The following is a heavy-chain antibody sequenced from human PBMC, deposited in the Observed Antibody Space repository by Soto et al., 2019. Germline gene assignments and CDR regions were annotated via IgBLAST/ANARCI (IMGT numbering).Heavy chain of an antibody. J-gene: IGHJ6*02. Sequence: GESLKISCKGSGYSFTSYWISWVRQMPGKGLEWMGRIDPSDSYTNYSPSFQGHVTISADKSISTAYLRWSSLKASDTAMYYCARQIFGVVKNGMDVWGQGTTVTVSS. CDR2: IDPSDSYT. D-gene: IGHD3-3*01. V-gene: IGHV5-10-1*01. CDR3: ARQIFGVVKNGMDV. CDR1: GYSFTSYW.